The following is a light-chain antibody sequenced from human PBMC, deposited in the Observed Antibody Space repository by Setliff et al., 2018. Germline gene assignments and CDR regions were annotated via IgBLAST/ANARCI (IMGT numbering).Light chain of an antibody. J-gene: IGLJ2*01. CDR1: SSDIGGYNY. CDR2: DVS. V-gene: IGLV2-14*03. Sequence: HSALAQPASVSGSPGQSITISCTGTSSDIGGYNYVSWCQQHPGKAPKLMIYDVSQRPSGVSDRFSGSKSGNTASLTISGLQAEDEADYYCISYTNSSTYVVFGGGTKVTVL. CDR3: ISYTNSSTYVV.